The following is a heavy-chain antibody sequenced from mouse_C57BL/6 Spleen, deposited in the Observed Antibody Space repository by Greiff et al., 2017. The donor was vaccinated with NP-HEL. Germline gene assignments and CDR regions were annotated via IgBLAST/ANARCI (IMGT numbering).Heavy chain of an antibody. CDR2: IWSGGST. CDR3: ARNAPLSGGNAMDY. D-gene: IGHD6-5*01. J-gene: IGHJ4*01. V-gene: IGHV2-2*01. Sequence: QVQLKESGPGLVQPSQSLSITCTVSGFSLTSYGVHWVRQSPGQGLAWLGVIWSGGSTDYNAAFISRLSISTDNSKSQVFFKMNSLQADDTAIYYCARNAPLSGGNAMDYWGQGTSVTVSS. CDR1: GFSLTSYG.